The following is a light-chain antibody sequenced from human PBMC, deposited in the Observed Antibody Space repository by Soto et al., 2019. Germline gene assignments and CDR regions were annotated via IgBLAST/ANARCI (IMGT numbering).Light chain of an antibody. Sequence: QSVLTQPRSVSGSPGQSVTISCTGTSSDIGGYNYVSWYQQHPGKAPKLMIFGVNQRPSGVPDRFSGSKSGNTASLTISGLQREDEADYSCSSYADRYNLKLVFGGGTKLTVL. CDR1: SSDIGGYNY. CDR2: GVN. CDR3: SSYADRYNLKLV. J-gene: IGLJ2*01. V-gene: IGLV2-11*01.